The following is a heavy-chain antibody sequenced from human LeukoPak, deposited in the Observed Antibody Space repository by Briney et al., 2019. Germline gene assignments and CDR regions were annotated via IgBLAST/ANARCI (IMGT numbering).Heavy chain of an antibody. Sequence: GGSLRLSCAASGFTFSSYSMHWVRQAPGKGLEWVAVIWYDGSNKYYADSVKGRFTISRDNSKNTLYLRMNSLRVEDTAVYYCARELAAWGQGTLVTVSS. V-gene: IGHV3-33*01. J-gene: IGHJ4*02. CDR3: ARELAA. CDR2: IWYDGSNK. D-gene: IGHD6-13*01. CDR1: GFTFSSYS.